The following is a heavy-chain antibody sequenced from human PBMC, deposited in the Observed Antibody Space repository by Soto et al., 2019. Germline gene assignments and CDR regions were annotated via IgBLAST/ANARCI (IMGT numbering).Heavy chain of an antibody. D-gene: IGHD6-13*01. CDR3: ARHPERIAQIGWFDP. V-gene: IGHV3-48*01. Sequence: EVQLVESGGGLVQPGGSLRISCAASGFTFSSYSMNWVRQAPGKGLEWVSYISSSSSTIYYADSVKGRFTISRDNAKNSLYLQMNSLRAEDTAVYYCARHPERIAQIGWFDPWGPGTLVTVSS. CDR2: ISSSSSTI. CDR1: GFTFSSYS. J-gene: IGHJ5*02.